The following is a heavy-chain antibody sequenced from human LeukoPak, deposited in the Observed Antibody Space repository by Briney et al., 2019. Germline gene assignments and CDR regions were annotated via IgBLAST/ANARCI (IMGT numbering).Heavy chain of an antibody. J-gene: IGHJ6*03. V-gene: IGHV1-46*01. CDR2: INPSGGST. CDR3: ARASIAARPDKEDYYYYYMDV. Sequence: SSVKVSCKASGYTFTSYYMHWVRQAPGQGLEWMGIINPSGGSTSYAQKFQGRVTMTRDTSTSAVYMELSSLRSEDTAVYYCARASIAARPDKEDYYYYYMDVWGKGTTVTVSS. CDR1: GYTFTSYY. D-gene: IGHD6-6*01.